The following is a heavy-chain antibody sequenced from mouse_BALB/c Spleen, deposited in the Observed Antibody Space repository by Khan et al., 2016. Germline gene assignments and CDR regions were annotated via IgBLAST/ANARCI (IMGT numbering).Heavy chain of an antibody. J-gene: IGHJ2*01. V-gene: IGHV5-6-5*01. CDR1: GFTFSSYV. Sequence: EVELVESGGGLVKPGGSLKLSCAASGFTFSSYVMSWVRQTPEKRLEWVASISTGGDIYYPDSVKGRFTISRDNARNILYLQMASLRSEDTAMYYCTRGVTTVVDYFDYWGQGTTLTVSS. CDR2: ISTGGDI. D-gene: IGHD1-1*01. CDR3: TRGVTTVVDYFDY.